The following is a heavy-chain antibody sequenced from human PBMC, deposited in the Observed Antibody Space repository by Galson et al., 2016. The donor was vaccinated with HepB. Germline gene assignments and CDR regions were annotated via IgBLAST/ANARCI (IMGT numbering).Heavy chain of an antibody. V-gene: IGHV4-39*01. CDR1: GDSISSTSYS. D-gene: IGHD1-1*01. CDR2: ISYSGST. Sequence: SETLSLTCTVSGDSISSTSYSWGWIRQHPGKGLEWIGSISYSGSTYYNPSLKSRVTISANTAKKQFSLKLSSVTAADTAGYYCARRYNWNDTLFDYWGQGTLVTVSS. J-gene: IGHJ4*02. CDR3: ARRYNWNDTLFDY.